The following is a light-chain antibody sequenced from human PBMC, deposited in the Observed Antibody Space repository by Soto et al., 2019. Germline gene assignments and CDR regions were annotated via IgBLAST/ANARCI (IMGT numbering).Light chain of an antibody. CDR3: CSYAGAYTYV. V-gene: IGLV2-11*01. CDR1: SSDVGGYNY. Sequence: QSALTQPRSVSGSPGQSVTISCTGTSSDVGGYNYVSWYQQHPDKAPRLMIYDVNKRPSGVPDRFSGSKSGNTASLTISGLQAEDEADYYCCSYAGAYTYVFGTVTKLTVL. CDR2: DVN. J-gene: IGLJ1*01.